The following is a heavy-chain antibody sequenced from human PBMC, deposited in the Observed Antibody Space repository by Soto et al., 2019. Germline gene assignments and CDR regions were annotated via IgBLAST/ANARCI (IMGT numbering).Heavy chain of an antibody. D-gene: IGHD3-22*01. V-gene: IGHV3-48*02. CDR1: GFTFSSYS. Sequence: PGGSLRLSCAASGFTFSSYSMNWVRQAPGKGLEWVSYISSSSSTIYYADSVKGRFTISRDNAKNSLYLQMNSLRDEDTAVYYCARGQHYDSSGYLGYYYYYGMDVWGQGTTVTVSS. J-gene: IGHJ6*02. CDR2: ISSSSSTI. CDR3: ARGQHYDSSGYLGYYYYYGMDV.